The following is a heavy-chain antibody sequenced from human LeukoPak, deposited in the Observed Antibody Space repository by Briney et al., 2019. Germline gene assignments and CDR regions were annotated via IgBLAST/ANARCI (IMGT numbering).Heavy chain of an antibody. CDR1: GFTFSSYW. V-gene: IGHV3-74*01. J-gene: IGHJ6*02. Sequence: PGGSLRLSCAASGFTFSSYWMHWVRQAPGKGPVWVSRINSDGSSTSYADSVKGRFTISRDNAKNTLYLQMNSLRAEDTAVYYCARGPYDYVWGSYRFYYYGMDVWGQGTTVTVSS. CDR3: ARGPYDYVWGSYRFYYYGMDV. CDR2: INSDGSST. D-gene: IGHD3-16*02.